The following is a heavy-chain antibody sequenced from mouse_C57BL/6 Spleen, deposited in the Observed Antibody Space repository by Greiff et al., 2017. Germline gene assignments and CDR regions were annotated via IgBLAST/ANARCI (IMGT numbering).Heavy chain of an antibody. V-gene: IGHV1-76*01. Sequence: QVQLKESGAELVRPGASVKLSCKASGYTFTDYYINWVKQRPGQGLEWIARLYPGSGNTYYNEKLKGKATLTAEKSSSTAYMQLSSLTSEDSAVYFCARSYSNYAMDYWGQGTSVTVSS. D-gene: IGHD2-5*01. CDR1: GYTFTDYY. CDR3: ARSYSNYAMDY. J-gene: IGHJ4*01. CDR2: LYPGSGNT.